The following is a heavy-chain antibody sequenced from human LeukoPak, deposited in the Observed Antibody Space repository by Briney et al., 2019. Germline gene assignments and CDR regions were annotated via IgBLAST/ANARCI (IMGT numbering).Heavy chain of an antibody. CDR1: GGSISSYY. J-gene: IGHJ4*02. V-gene: IGHV3-23*01. CDR2: ISSSGGST. CDR3: AKNLNPFDS. Sequence: PSETLSLTCTVSGGSISSYYWSWVRQAPGKGLEWVSGISSSGGSTYYADSVKGRFTISRDNSKSTLSLQMNSLRAEDTAVYYCAKNLNPFDSWGQGILVTVSS.